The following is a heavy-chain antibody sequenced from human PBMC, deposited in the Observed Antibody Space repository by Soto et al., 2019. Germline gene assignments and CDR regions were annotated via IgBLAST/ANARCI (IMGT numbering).Heavy chain of an antibody. CDR2: TYYRSKWYN. D-gene: IGHD6-19*01. V-gene: IGHV6-1*01. J-gene: IGHJ6*02. CDR3: SRGFPSEWLAPSGMDV. CDR1: GDSVSSNSAA. Sequence: PXQTLSLTCAISGDSVSSNSAAWNWIRQTPSRGLEWLGRTYYRSKWYNDYAVSVKSRITINPDTSKNQFSLQLNSVTPEDTAVYYCSRGFPSEWLAPSGMDVWGQGTTVTVSS.